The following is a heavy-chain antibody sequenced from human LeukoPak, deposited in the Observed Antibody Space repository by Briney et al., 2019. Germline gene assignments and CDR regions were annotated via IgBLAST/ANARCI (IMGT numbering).Heavy chain of an antibody. CDR2: INTDGSST. CDR3: ARVSSSSWWALDY. D-gene: IGHD6-13*01. V-gene: IGHV3-74*01. Sequence: GGSLRLSCATSGFTFSSYWMHWVRQAPGKGLVWVSRINTDGSSTSYADSVKGRFTISRDNAKNTLYLQMNSLRAEDTAVYYCARVSSSSWWALDYWGQGTLVTVSS. CDR1: GFTFSSYW. J-gene: IGHJ4*02.